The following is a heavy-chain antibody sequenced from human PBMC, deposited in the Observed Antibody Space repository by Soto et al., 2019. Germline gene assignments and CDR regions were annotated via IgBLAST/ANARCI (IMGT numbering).Heavy chain of an antibody. D-gene: IGHD5-12*01. V-gene: IGHV4-59*01. J-gene: IGHJ6*02. Sequence: SETLSLTCTVSGGSISSYYWSWIRQPPGKGLEWIGYIYYSGSTNYNPSLKSRVTISVDTSKNQFSLKLSSVTAADTAVYYCARDRSGDGYNYYYYYGLDVLGQGTTVTVSS. CDR1: GGSISSYY. CDR3: ARDRSGDGYNYYYYYGLDV. CDR2: IYYSGST.